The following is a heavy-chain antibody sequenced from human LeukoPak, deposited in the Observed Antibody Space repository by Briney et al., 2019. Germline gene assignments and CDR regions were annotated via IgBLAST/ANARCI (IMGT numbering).Heavy chain of an antibody. J-gene: IGHJ4*02. CDR3: ARDLHYYDSSGSFDY. CDR1: GFTFSSYG. CDR2: IWYDGSNK. V-gene: IGHV3-33*01. Sequence: SLRLSCAAXGFTFSSYGMHWVRQAPGKGLEWVAVIWYDGSNKYYADSVKGRFTISRDNSKNTLYLQMNSLRAEDTAVYYCARDLHYYDSSGSFDYWGQGTLVTVSS. D-gene: IGHD3-22*01.